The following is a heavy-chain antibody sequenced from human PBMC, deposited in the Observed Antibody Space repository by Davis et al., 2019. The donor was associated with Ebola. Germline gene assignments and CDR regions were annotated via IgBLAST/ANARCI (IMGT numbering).Heavy chain of an antibody. CDR3: ARSMVRGGLYYFDY. V-gene: IGHV4-39*01. CDR1: GGSISSSSYY. J-gene: IGHJ4*02. D-gene: IGHD3-10*01. Sequence: SETLSLTCTVSGGSISSSSYYWGWIRQPPGKGLEWIGSIYYSGSTYYNPSLKSRVTISVDTSKNQFSLKLSSVTAADTAVYYCARSMVRGGLYYFDYWGQGTLVTVSS. CDR2: IYYSGST.